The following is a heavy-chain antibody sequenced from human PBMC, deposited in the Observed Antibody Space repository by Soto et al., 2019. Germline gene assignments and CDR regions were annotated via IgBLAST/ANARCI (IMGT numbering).Heavy chain of an antibody. D-gene: IGHD1-1*01. CDR1: GFSLSIYA. Sequence: PGRSLRLSCSASGFSLSIYAMHWVRQASGKGLENVSSISTNGGSTHYADSVKGRFTISRDNAKNSLYLQMNSLRAEDTAVYYCARVVAGTTLGLDYWGQGT. CDR3: ARVVAGTTLGLDY. V-gene: IGHV3-64*04. CDR2: ISTNGGST. J-gene: IGHJ4*02.